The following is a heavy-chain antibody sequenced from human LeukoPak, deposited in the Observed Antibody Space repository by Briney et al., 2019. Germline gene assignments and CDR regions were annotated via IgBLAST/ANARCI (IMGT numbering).Heavy chain of an antibody. CDR1: GFTFNSYE. J-gene: IGHJ4*02. D-gene: IGHD5-12*01. CDR3: ARVVDTGYDSDY. CDR2: ISSGGRTI. Sequence: GGSLRLSCAASGFTFNSYEMNWVRQAPGKGLEWVSYISSGGRTIRYANSVEGRFTISRDNAKKSVFLQMNGLRAEDTAVYYCARVVDTGYDSDYWGRGTLVTVSS. V-gene: IGHV3-48*03.